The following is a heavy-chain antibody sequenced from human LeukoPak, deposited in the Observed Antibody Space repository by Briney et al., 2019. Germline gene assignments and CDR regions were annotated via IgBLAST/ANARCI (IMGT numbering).Heavy chain of an antibody. D-gene: IGHD6-19*01. Sequence: GKSLRLSCATSGFTFRNYVMHWVRQALGKGLEWVSYISSGGSSIYYADSVKGRFTISRDNAKNSLYLQMNSLRAEDTAVYYCARSSGWYTGFDFWGQGTLVTVSS. CDR3: ARSSGWYTGFDF. V-gene: IGHV3-48*03. CDR2: ISSGGSSI. J-gene: IGHJ4*02. CDR1: GFTFRNYV.